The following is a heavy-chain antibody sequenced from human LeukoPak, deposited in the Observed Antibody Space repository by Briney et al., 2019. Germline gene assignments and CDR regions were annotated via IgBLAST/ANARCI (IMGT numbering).Heavy chain of an antibody. CDR1: GFLLSSYG. J-gene: IGHJ3*02. V-gene: IGHV3-30*03. CDR3: ARVRDGSVRGGFDI. D-gene: IGHD3-10*01. CDR2: MSYNGVNK. Sequence: GGSLRLSCVASGFLLSSYGVHWVRQAPGKGLEWLADMSYNGVNKYYADSVQGRFTISRDGPQNTLYLQMNSLRSADTAVYYCARVRDGSVRGGFDIWGQGTSVTVSS.